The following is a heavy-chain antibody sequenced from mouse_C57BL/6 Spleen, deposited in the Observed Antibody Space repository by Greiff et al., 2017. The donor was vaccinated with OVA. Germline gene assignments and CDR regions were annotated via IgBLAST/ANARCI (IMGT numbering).Heavy chain of an antibody. V-gene: IGHV1-61*01. J-gene: IGHJ1*03. D-gene: IGHD1-1*01. CDR2: IYPSDSET. Sequence: QVQLKQPGAELVRPGSSVKLSCKASGYTFTSYWMDWVKQRPGQGLEWIGNIYPSDSETHYNQKFKDKATLTVDKSSSTAYMQLSSLTSEDSAVYYCAREGITTGYWYFDVWGTGTTVTVSS. CDR1: GYTFTSYW. CDR3: AREGITTGYWYFDV.